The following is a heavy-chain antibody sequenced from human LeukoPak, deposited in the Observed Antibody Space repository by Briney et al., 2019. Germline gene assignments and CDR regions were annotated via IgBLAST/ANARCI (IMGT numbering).Heavy chain of an antibody. CDR2: ISSSSSTI. D-gene: IGHD2-15*01. CDR3: ATRYCSGGSCYSPSYYFDY. J-gene: IGHJ4*02. V-gene: IGHV3-48*01. Sequence: GGSLRFSCAASGFTFSSYSMNWVRQAPGKGLEWVSYISSSSSTIYYADSVKGRFTISRDNAKNSLYLQMNSLRAEDTAVYYCATRYCSGGSCYSPSYYFDYWGQGTLVTVSS. CDR1: GFTFSSYS.